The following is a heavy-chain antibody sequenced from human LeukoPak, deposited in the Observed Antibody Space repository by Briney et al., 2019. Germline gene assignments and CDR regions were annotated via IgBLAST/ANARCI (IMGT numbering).Heavy chain of an antibody. CDR3: ARISLSGWVNDH. J-gene: IGHJ4*02. D-gene: IGHD6-19*01. CDR2: INGDGRDI. V-gene: IGHV3-74*01. Sequence: GGSLRLSCSVSGFTFKNYWMHWVRQAPGKGLVWVSRINGDGRDITYADSVKGRFAISRDNAKTTLYLQMNSLRAEDTAVYYCARISLSGWVNDHWGQGTLVTVSS. CDR1: GFTFKNYW.